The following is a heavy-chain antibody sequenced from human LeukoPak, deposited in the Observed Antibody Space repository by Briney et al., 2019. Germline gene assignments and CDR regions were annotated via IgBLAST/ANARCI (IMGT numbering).Heavy chain of an antibody. D-gene: IGHD4-23*01. CDR2: IYHSGST. CDR3: ARQAHGGNYFDY. J-gene: IGHJ4*02. Sequence: PSETLSLTCAVYGGSISSGGYSWSWIRQPPGKGLEWIGYIYHSGSTYYNPSLKSRITISVDRSKNQFSLKLSSVTAADTAVYYCARQAHGGNYFDYWGQGTLVTVSS. V-gene: IGHV4-30-2*01. CDR1: GGSISSGGYS.